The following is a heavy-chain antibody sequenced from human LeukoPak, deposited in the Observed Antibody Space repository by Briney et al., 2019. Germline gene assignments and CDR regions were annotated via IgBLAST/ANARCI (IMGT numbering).Heavy chain of an antibody. Sequence: GASVKVSCKASGYTFTSYGISWVRQAPGQGLEWMGWISAYNGNTNYAQRLQGRVTMTTDTSTSTAYMELRSLRSDDTAVYYCARGAAAAGSLWFDPWGQGTLVTVSS. CDR1: GYTFTSYG. CDR2: ISAYNGNT. CDR3: ARGAAAAGSLWFDP. D-gene: IGHD6-13*01. V-gene: IGHV1-18*01. J-gene: IGHJ5*02.